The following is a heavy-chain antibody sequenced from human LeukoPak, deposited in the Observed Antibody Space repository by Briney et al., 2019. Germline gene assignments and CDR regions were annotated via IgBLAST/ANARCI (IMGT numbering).Heavy chain of an antibody. D-gene: IGHD5-18*01. J-gene: IGHJ4*02. CDR2: ISGSGGST. CDR1: GFAFSNYA. CDR3: AKDRWNTVMAHFDY. V-gene: IGHV3-23*01. Sequence: PGGSLRLSCAATGFAFSNYAMSWVRQAPGKGLEWVPGISGSGGSTYYADSVKGRFTISRDNSKNTLYLQMNSLRAEDTAVYYCAKDRWNTVMAHFDYWGQGTLVTVSS.